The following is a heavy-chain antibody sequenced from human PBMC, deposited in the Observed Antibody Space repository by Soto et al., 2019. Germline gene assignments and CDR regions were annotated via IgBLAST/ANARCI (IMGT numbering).Heavy chain of an antibody. Sequence: GGSLRLSCAASGFICSSYDMSWVRQAPGKGLEWVSTILVDGRTFYVDSVKGRFTISRDSSQNTVYLQMNSLTVGDTALYYCAKATATGGGAFDICGQGTMVTVSS. V-gene: IGHV3-23*01. CDR3: AKATATGGGAFDI. J-gene: IGHJ3*02. CDR1: GFICSSYD. CDR2: ILVDGRT. D-gene: IGHD2-8*02.